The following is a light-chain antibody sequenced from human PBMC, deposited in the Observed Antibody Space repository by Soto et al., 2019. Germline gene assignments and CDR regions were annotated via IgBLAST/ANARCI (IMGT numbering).Light chain of an antibody. CDR2: GAS. CDR1: QSVSSSY. CDR3: QQYGSSPWT. J-gene: IGKJ1*01. Sequence: EIVLTQSPGTLSLSPGERATLSCRASQSVSSSYFAWYQQKPGQAPRLLIYGASSRATGIPDRFSGSGSGKDFNLTISRLEPEDFAVYYCQQYGSSPWTFGQGTKVEIK. V-gene: IGKV3-20*01.